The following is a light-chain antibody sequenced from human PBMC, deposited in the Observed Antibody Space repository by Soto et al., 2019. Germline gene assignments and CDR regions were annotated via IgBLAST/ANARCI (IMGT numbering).Light chain of an antibody. V-gene: IGKV1-39*01. J-gene: IGKJ5*01. CDR2: AAS. CDR3: QQTYSSFIT. CDR1: QSISSY. Sequence: IQMTQSPSSLSASVGDRVTITCRASQSISSYLNWFQQKPGKAPNLLIYAASSLQSGVPSRFSGSGSGTDFTLTISSLQPEDFAVYYCQQTYSSFITFGQGTRLEIK.